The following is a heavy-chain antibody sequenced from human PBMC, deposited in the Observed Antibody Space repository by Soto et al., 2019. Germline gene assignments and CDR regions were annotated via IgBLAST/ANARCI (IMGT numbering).Heavy chain of an antibody. CDR1: GGSISSYY. J-gene: IGHJ4*02. D-gene: IGHD3-22*01. CDR2: IYYSGST. Sequence: SDTLSLTCTVSGGSISSYYWSWIRQPPGKGLEWIGYIYYSGSTNYNPSLKSRVTISVDTSKNQFSLKLSSVTAADTAVYYCARVMWSTTYYDFDYWCQGTLVTVSS. CDR3: ARVMWSTTYYDFDY. V-gene: IGHV4-59*01.